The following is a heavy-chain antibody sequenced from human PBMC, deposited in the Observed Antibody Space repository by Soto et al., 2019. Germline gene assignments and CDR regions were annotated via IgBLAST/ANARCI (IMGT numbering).Heavy chain of an antibody. CDR1: GFTFSSYS. CDR2: ISSSSSNI. D-gene: IGHD6-19*01. Sequence: PGGSLRLSCAASGFTFSSYSMNWVRQAPGKGLEWVSCISSSSSNIYYADSVKGRFTISRDNSKNTLYLQMNSLRAEDTAAYYCAKEVGYSSGYDYFDYWGQGTLVTVSS. V-gene: IGHV3-21*04. J-gene: IGHJ4*02. CDR3: AKEVGYSSGYDYFDY.